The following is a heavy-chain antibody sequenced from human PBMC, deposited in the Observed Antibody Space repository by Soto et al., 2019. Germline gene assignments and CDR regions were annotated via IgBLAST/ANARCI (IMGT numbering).Heavy chain of an antibody. V-gene: IGHV1-69*01. J-gene: IGHJ4*02. D-gene: IGHD3-16*02. CDR2: IIPMFDTP. Sequence: QVQLVQSETEVKKPGSAVKVSCKASGGTFNTYAMNWVRQAPGQGLEWMGGIIPMFDTPRYAQKFQGRVTITVDESTTTAYMELSSLRSDDKAVYYCTRSIGSGGVIGGFDYWGQGTLVTVSS. CDR1: GGTFNTYA. CDR3: TRSIGSGGVIGGFDY.